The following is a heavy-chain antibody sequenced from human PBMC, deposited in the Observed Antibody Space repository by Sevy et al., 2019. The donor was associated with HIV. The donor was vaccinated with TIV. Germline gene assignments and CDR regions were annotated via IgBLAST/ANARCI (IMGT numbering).Heavy chain of an antibody. CDR1: GFAFSNYYA. CDR2: ISYDGSDT. J-gene: IGHJ6*02. CDR3: ARPRANYVDHYFFYAMDV. D-gene: IGHD4-17*01. Sequence: GGSLRLSCAASGFAFSNYYAMHWVRQAPGKGLEWVALISYDGSDTYYADSVKGRFPVSRDNFKNTLFLQMNSLTTEDTAVYYCARPRANYVDHYFFYAMDVWGQGTTVTVSS. V-gene: IGHV3-30-3*01.